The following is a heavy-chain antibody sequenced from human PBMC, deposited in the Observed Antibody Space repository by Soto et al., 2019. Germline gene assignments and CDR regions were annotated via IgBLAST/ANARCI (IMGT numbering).Heavy chain of an antibody. CDR3: ARVGGYDFWSGYRLDY. CDR2: IIPIFGTA. D-gene: IGHD3-3*01. J-gene: IGHJ4*02. CDR1: GGTFSSYA. Sequence: QVQLVQSGAEVKKPGSSVKVSCKASGGTFSSYAISWVRQAPGQGLEWMGGIIPIFGTANYAQKFQGRVTNTADETTSTAYMELSSLRSEDTAVYYWARVGGYDFWSGYRLDYWGQGTLVTVSS. V-gene: IGHV1-69*01.